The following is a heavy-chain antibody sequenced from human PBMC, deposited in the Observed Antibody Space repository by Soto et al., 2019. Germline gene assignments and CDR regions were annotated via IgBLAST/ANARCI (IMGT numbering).Heavy chain of an antibody. V-gene: IGHV4-59*01. D-gene: IGHD3-10*01. Sequence: SETLSLTCTVSGGSINSYYWSWIRQPPGKGLEWIGYVYYTGSTNYSPSLESRVTISVDTSKNQLSLKVNSVTAADTAVYYCAGDPSGHLAFNYWGQGTLVTVSS. J-gene: IGHJ4*02. CDR2: VYYTGST. CDR1: GGSINSYY. CDR3: AGDPSGHLAFNY.